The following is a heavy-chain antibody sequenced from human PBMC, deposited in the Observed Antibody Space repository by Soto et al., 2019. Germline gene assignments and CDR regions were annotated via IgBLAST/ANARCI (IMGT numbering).Heavy chain of an antibody. Sequence: SETLSLTCTVSGGSVSSGSYYWSWIRRPPGKGLEWIGYIYYSGSTNYNPSLKSRVTISVDTSKNQFSLKLSSVTAADTAVYYCASLYYYDSSGYQGYYYYGMDVWGQGTTVTVSS. J-gene: IGHJ6*02. CDR2: IYYSGST. D-gene: IGHD3-22*01. V-gene: IGHV4-61*01. CDR1: GGSVSSGSYY. CDR3: ASLYYYDSSGYQGYYYYGMDV.